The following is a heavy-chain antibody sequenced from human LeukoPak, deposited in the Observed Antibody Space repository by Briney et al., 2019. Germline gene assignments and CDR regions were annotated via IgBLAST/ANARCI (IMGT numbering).Heavy chain of an antibody. V-gene: IGHV4-4*07. CDR3: ARGPLIRYYEGNGYYYFDY. D-gene: IGHD3-22*01. Sequence: SETLSLTCTVSGGSISSYYWSWIRQPAGKGLEWIGRIYTSGSTNYNPSLKSRVTMSVDTSKNQFSLKLSSVTAADTAVYYCARGPLIRYYEGNGYYYFDYWGQGTLVAVSS. CDR2: IYTSGST. CDR1: GGSISSYY. J-gene: IGHJ4*02.